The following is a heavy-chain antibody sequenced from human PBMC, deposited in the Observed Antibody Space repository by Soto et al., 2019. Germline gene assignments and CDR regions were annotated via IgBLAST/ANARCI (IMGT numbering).Heavy chain of an antibody. Sequence: GESLKISCKGSGYRFAGYWITWVRQKPGRGLEWMGRIDPSDSQTYYSPSFRGHVTISVTKSITTVFLQWSSLRATDTAMYYCARRIYDSDTGPTFQYDFDSWGQGTPVTVSS. V-gene: IGHV5-10-1*01. J-gene: IGHJ4*02. CDR3: ARRIYDSDTGPTFQYDFDS. CDR2: IDPSDSQT. CDR1: GYRFAGYW. D-gene: IGHD3-22*01.